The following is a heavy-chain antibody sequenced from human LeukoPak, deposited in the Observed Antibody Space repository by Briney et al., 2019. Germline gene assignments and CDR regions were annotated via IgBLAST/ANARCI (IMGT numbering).Heavy chain of an antibody. Sequence: PSETLSLTCTVSGGSISSSGYYWDWIRQPPGKGLEWIGSVYYSGNTYYKSSLESRVTISVDTSNNRFSLKLNSVTAADTGTYYCARTSGRGSVDPGTSGYVVSWGPGSLVTISS. CDR2: VYYSGNT. V-gene: IGHV4-39*01. CDR1: GGSISSSGYY. CDR3: ARTSGRGSVDPGTSGYVVS. D-gene: IGHD3-22*01. J-gene: IGHJ4*02.